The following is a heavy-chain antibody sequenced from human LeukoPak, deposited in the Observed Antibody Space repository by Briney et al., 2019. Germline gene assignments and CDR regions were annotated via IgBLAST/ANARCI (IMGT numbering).Heavy chain of an antibody. CDR1: GYTFTSYY. D-gene: IGHD2-2*01. CDR2: INPSGGST. V-gene: IGHV1-46*01. J-gene: IGHJ4*02. Sequence: ASVKVSCKASGYTFTSYYMHWVRQAPGQGLEWVGIINPSGGSTSYAQKFQGRVTMTRDMSTSTVYMELSSLRPEDTAVYYCARVRHCSSTSCLNFDYWGQGTLVTVSS. CDR3: ARVRHCSSTSCLNFDY.